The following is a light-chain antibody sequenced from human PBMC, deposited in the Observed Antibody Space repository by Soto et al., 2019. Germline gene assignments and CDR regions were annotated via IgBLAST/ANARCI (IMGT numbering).Light chain of an antibody. V-gene: IGKV1-5*01. J-gene: IGKJ1*01. Sequence: IPLPQSPSTLSASVGDRVTITCRASQSISAWLAWYQQKPGKAPKLMIYDASSLESGVPSRFSGSGSGTEFTLTISSLQPDDFATYYCQQYNTDRTCGQGTKGE. CDR1: QSISAW. CDR2: DAS. CDR3: QQYNTDRT.